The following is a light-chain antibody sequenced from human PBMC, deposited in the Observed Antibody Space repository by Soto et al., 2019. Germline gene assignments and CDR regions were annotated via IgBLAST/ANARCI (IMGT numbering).Light chain of an antibody. CDR1: SSDVGGYNY. Sequence: QSVLTQPASVSGSPGQSITISCTGTSSDVGGYNYVSWYQQHPGKAPKLMIYDVSKRPSGVPDRFSGSKSGNTASLTISGLQAEDEADYFCSSYSISTAYLFGTGTKVTVL. CDR3: SSYSISTAYL. CDR2: DVS. J-gene: IGLJ1*01. V-gene: IGLV2-14*01.